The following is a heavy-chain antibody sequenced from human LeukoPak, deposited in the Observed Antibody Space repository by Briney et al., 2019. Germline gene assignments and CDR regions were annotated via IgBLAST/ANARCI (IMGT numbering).Heavy chain of an antibody. V-gene: IGHV4-34*12. CDR2: IIDTGST. J-gene: IGHJ6*03. CDR1: GESFSGYY. CDR3: ARLTGARLRYFDWLSSGYMDV. D-gene: IGHD3-9*01. Sequence: SETLSLTCAVYGESFSGYYWTWIRQPPGKGLEWIGEIIDTGSTNYNPSLKSRVTISVDTSKNQFSLKLSSVAAAVTAVYYCARLTGARLRYFDWLSSGYMDVWGKGTTVTISS.